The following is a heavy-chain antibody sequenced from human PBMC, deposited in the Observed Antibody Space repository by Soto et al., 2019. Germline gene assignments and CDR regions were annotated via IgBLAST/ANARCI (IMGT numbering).Heavy chain of an antibody. Sequence: EVQLLESGGGLVQPGGSLRLSCVASGFTFSGYAMTWVRLTPGKGLEWVSSLSGSGGTTYYADSVKGRFAISRDNSKNTLFLQMNSLRVEDTAVYYCATPPKYDGGSWGQGTRVTVSS. V-gene: IGHV3-23*01. D-gene: IGHD3-10*01. J-gene: IGHJ5*02. CDR3: ATPPKYDGGS. CDR2: LSGSGGTT. CDR1: GFTFSGYA.